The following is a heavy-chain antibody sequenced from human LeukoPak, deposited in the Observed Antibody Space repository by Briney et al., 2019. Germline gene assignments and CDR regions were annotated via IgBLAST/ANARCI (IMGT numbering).Heavy chain of an antibody. Sequence: GGSLRLSCVASGFTFSNNAMSWVRQAPGKGLEWVSVIYSGGSTYYADSVKGRFTISRDNSKNTLYLQMNSLRAEDTAVYYCAGGSYYYFDYWGQGTLVTVSS. J-gene: IGHJ4*02. V-gene: IGHV3-66*01. D-gene: IGHD1-26*01. CDR2: IYSGGST. CDR3: AGGSYYYFDY. CDR1: GFTFSNNA.